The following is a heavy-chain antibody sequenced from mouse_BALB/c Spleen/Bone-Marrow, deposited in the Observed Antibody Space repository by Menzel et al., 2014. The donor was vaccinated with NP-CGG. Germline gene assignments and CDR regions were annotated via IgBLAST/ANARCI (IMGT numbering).Heavy chain of an antibody. V-gene: IGHV1S41*01. CDR2: IAPGSGST. J-gene: IGHJ2*01. CDR1: GYTFTSYW. D-gene: IGHD2-14*01. Sequence: DLVKPGASVKLSCKASGYTFTSYWINWIKQRPGQGLEWIGRIAPGSGSTYYNEIFKGKAILTVDTSSSTAYIQLSSLSSEDSAVYFCAYYRYDVNYWGQGTTLTVSS. CDR3: AYYRYDVNY.